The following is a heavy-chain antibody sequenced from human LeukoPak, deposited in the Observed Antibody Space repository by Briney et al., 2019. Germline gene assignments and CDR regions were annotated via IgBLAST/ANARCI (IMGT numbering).Heavy chain of an antibody. CDR3: APVVRYSSGPLTDLLPFYFDD. CDR2: INVGDGNT. CDR1: AYTFTIYA. Sequence: GASVTLSFKSSAYTFTIYAMHWVRHPPAQRLEWMGGINVGDGNTKYSQEFQVRDTITSDTYTTTVYMELKRMRPGDVAVSYCAPVVRYSSGPLTDLLPFYFDDWGQATLVTVSS. J-gene: IGHJ4*02. V-gene: IGHV1-3*03. D-gene: IGHD6-19*01.